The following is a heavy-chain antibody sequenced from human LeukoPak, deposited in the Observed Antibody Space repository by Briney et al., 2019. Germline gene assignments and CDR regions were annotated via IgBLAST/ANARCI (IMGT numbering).Heavy chain of an antibody. CDR3: AREPEMATINWWFDP. J-gene: IGHJ5*02. CDR1: GFSFSSYA. V-gene: IGHV3-23*01. CDR2: ISGRGGST. Sequence: GGSLRLSCAASGFSFSSYAMSWVRQAPGKGLEWVSAISGRGGSTYYADSVKGRITISRDNSKNTLYLQMNSLRAEDTAVYYCAREPEMATINWWFDPWGQGTLVTVSS. D-gene: IGHD5-24*01.